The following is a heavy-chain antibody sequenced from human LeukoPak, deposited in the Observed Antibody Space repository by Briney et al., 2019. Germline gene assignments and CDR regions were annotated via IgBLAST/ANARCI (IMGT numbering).Heavy chain of an antibody. V-gene: IGHV3-23*01. J-gene: IGHJ6*03. CDR3: AKDRDATRHNYMDV. D-gene: IGHD3-10*01. CDR1: GFTFSSYS. Sequence: GGSLRLSCAASGFTFSSYSMSWVRQAPGKGLEWVAVVWRGGHTKYYADSVKGRFTISRDNSKNFLYVQMDSLRVEDSAVYYCAKDRDATRHNYMDVWGKGTMVTVSS. CDR2: VWRGGHTK.